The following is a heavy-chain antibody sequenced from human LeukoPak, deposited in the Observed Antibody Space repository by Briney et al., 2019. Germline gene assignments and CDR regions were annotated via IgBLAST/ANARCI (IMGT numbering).Heavy chain of an antibody. J-gene: IGHJ2*01. D-gene: IGHD6-13*01. V-gene: IGHV4-59*08. CDR2: IYYSGST. Sequence: PSETLSLTCTVSGGSISSYYWSWIRQPPGKGLEWIGYIYYSGSTNYNPSLKSRVTISVDTSKNQFSLKLSSVTAADTAVYYCASQRGIAAAGFWYFDLWGRGTLVTVSS. CDR3: ASQRGIAAAGFWYFDL. CDR1: GGSISSYY.